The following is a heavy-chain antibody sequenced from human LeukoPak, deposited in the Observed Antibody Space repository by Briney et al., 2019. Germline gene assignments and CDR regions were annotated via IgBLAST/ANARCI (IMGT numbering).Heavy chain of an antibody. CDR3: AKDKSEAPFLEWLFPYYFDY. J-gene: IGHJ4*02. Sequence: PGGSLRLSCAASGFTFSSYAMSWVRQAPGKGLEWVSAISGSGGSTYYADSVKGRFTISRDNSKNTLYLQMNSLRAEDTAVYYCAKDKSEAPFLEWLFPYYFDYWGQGTLVTVSS. V-gene: IGHV3-23*01. D-gene: IGHD3-3*01. CDR2: ISGSGGST. CDR1: GFTFSSYA.